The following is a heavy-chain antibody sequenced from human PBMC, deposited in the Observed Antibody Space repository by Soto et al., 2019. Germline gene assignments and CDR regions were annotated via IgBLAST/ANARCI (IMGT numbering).Heavy chain of an antibody. V-gene: IGHV1-69*13. CDR3: ARFRSYYGNWFDP. D-gene: IGHD3-10*01. CDR1: GGTFSGYA. J-gene: IGHJ5*02. CDR2: IIPIFGTT. Sequence: GPSVKVSCKASGGTFSGYAISWVRQAPGQGLEWMGGIIPIFGTTNYAQKFQGRVTITADESTGTAYMELSSLRSEDTAVYYCARFRSYYGNWFDPWGQGTLVTVSS.